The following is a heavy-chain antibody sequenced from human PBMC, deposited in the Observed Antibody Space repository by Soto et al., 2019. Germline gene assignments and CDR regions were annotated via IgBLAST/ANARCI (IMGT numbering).Heavy chain of an antibody. J-gene: IGHJ4*02. Sequence: QVQLVQSGAEVKKPGASVRVSCKTSGYTFTDYFMYWVRQAPGQGLEWMAIINPRGGSPSYAKRFQGRLTMTSDTSTSTVYMELSNLRSDDTAVFYCARAGGGELSSFDFYYYEYWGQGTLVTVSS. CDR3: ARAGGGELSSFDFYYYEY. CDR1: GYTFTDYF. D-gene: IGHD1-7*01. V-gene: IGHV1-46*01. CDR2: INPRGGSP.